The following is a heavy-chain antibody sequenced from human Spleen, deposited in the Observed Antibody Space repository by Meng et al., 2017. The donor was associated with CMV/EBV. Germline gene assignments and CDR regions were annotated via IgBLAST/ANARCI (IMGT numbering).Heavy chain of an antibody. CDR3: AREGDCSTTTCYTWDP. Sequence: LSCAAFGGSFSGYYWSWIRQPPGKGLEWIGEINHSGSTNYNPSLKSRVTISVDTSKKQFSLKLSPLTAADTAVYYCAREGDCSTTTCYTWDPWGQGTLVTVSS. CDR2: INHSGST. J-gene: IGHJ5*02. CDR1: GGSFSGYY. D-gene: IGHD2-2*02. V-gene: IGHV4-34*01.